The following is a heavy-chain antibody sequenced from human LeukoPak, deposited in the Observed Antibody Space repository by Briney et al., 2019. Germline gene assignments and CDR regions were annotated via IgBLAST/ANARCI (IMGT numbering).Heavy chain of an antibody. Sequence: GGSLRLSCAASGFTFSSYEMNWVRQAPGKGLEWVSYISSSGSTIYYADSVKGRFTISRDNAKNSLYLQMNSLRAEDTAVYFCAREESSGWSFDYWGQGTLVTVSS. J-gene: IGHJ4*02. CDR1: GFTFSSYE. D-gene: IGHD6-19*01. CDR2: ISSSGSTI. CDR3: AREESSGWSFDY. V-gene: IGHV3-48*03.